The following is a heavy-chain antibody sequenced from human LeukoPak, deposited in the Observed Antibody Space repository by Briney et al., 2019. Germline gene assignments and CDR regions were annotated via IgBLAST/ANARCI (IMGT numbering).Heavy chain of an antibody. D-gene: IGHD1-26*01. CDR2: IYYSGST. Sequence: SETLSLTYTGSGGSIRSTSYYWAWIRQPPGKGPEWIGSIYYSGSTYYNPSLKSRVNISVDTSKNHFSLKVTSVTAADTAVYYCSRLAEGATDYSWGQVILVTVSS. V-gene: IGHV4-39*02. CDR3: SRLAEGATDYS. CDR1: GGSIRSTSYY. J-gene: IGHJ4*02.